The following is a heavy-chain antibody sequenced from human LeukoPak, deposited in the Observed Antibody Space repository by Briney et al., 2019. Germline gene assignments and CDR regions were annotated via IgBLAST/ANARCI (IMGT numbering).Heavy chain of an antibody. CDR3: ARDLRLLDAFDI. J-gene: IGHJ3*02. CDR1: GFTFSSYS. CDR2: ISSSSSYI. Sequence: GGSLRLSCAASGFTFSSYSMNWVRQAPGKGLEWVSSISSSSSYIYYADSVKGRFTISRDNAKNSLYLQMNSLRAEDTAAYYCARDLRLLDAFDIWGQGTMVTVSS. V-gene: IGHV3-21*01.